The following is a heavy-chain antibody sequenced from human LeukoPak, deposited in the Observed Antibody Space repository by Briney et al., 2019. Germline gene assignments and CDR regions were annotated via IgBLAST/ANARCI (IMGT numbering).Heavy chain of an antibody. CDR2: INPNSGGT. CDR3: ARAIAGAGSKGYFDY. V-gene: IGHV1-2*02. D-gene: IGHD6-13*01. J-gene: IGHJ4*02. CDR1: GYTFTSYG. Sequence: ASVKVSCTASGYTFTSYGISWVRQAPGQGLEWMGWINPNSGGTNYAQKFQDRVTMTRDTSISTAYMELSRLRSDDTAVYYCARAIAGAGSKGYFDYWGQGTLVTVSS.